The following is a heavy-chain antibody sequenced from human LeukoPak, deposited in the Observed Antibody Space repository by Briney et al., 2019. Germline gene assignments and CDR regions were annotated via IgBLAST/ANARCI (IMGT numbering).Heavy chain of an antibody. Sequence: SVKVSCKASGGTFSSYAISWVRQAPGQGLEWMGGIIPIFGTANYAQKFQGRVTITTDESTSTAYMELSSLRSEDTAVYYCARASPYFYCNGGSCYFHPWGQGTLVTVSS. D-gene: IGHD2-15*01. V-gene: IGHV1-69*05. J-gene: IGHJ5*02. CDR2: IIPIFGTA. CDR1: GGTFSSYA. CDR3: ARASPYFYCNGGSCYFHP.